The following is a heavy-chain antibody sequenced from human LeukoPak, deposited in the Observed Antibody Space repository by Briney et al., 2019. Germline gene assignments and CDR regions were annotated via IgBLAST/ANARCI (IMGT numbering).Heavy chain of an antibody. Sequence: AGGSLRLSCAAFGFTFSSYSMNWVRQAPGKGLEWVSYISSSSSTIYYADSVKGRFTISRDNAKNSLYLQMNSLRAEDTAVYYCAREYSSSWDYFYYYYMDVWGKGTTVTVSS. CDR3: AREYSSSWDYFYYYYMDV. CDR2: ISSSSSTI. V-gene: IGHV3-48*04. D-gene: IGHD6-13*01. CDR1: GFTFSSYS. J-gene: IGHJ6*03.